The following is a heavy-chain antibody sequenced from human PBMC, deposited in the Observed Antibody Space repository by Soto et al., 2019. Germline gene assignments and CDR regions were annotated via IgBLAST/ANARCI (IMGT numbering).Heavy chain of an antibody. J-gene: IGHJ6*02. CDR3: ARDSKAGYSYAQRGYYYYGMDV. V-gene: IGHV3-30-3*01. CDR2: TSYDGSNK. D-gene: IGHD5-18*01. Sequence: PGGSLRLSCAASGFTFSSYAMHWVRQAPGKGLEWVAVTSYDGSNKYYADSVKGRFTISRDNSKNTLYLQMNSLRAEDTAVYYCARDSKAGYSYAQRGYYYYGMDVWGQGTTVTVSS. CDR1: GFTFSSYA.